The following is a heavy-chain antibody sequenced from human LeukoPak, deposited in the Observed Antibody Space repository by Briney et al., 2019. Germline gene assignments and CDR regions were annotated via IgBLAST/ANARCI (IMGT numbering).Heavy chain of an antibody. D-gene: IGHD6-19*01. CDR2: INHSGST. J-gene: IGHJ4*02. CDR1: GGSFSGYY. Sequence: SETLSLTCAVYGGSFSGYYWSWIRQSPGKGLEWIGEINHSGSTNYNPSLKSRATISADTSNNQFSLRLSSVTAADTAVYYCARELSSGWLDYWGQGILVTVSS. CDR3: ARELSSGWLDY. V-gene: IGHV4-34*01.